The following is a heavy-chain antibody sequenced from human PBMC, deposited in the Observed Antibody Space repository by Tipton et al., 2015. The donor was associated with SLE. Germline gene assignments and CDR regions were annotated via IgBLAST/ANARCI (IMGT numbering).Heavy chain of an antibody. Sequence: LRLSCTVSGGSISSYYWSWIRQPPGKGLEWIGYIYYSGSTNYNPSLKSRVTISVDTSKNQFSLKLISVTAADTAVYYCARSEYSSGWGYWGQGTLVTVSS. CDR3: ARSEYSSGWGY. V-gene: IGHV4-59*01. CDR1: GGSISSYY. J-gene: IGHJ4*02. D-gene: IGHD6-19*01. CDR2: IYYSGST.